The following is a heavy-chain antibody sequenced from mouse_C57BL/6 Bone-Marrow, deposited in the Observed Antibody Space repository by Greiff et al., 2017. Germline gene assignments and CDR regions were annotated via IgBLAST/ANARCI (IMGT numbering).Heavy chain of an antibody. CDR3: DLDLLWLRRSLY. V-gene: IGHV1-64*01. D-gene: IGHD2-2*01. CDR2: IHPNSGST. Sequence: QVQLQQPGAELVKPGASVKLSCKASGYTFTSYWMHWVKQRPGHGLEWIGLIHPNSGSTNYNEKFKSKATLTVDKSSSTAYRQLSSLTSEDSAVYYCDLDLLWLRRSLYWGRGTLVTVSA. CDR1: GYTFTSYW. J-gene: IGHJ3*01.